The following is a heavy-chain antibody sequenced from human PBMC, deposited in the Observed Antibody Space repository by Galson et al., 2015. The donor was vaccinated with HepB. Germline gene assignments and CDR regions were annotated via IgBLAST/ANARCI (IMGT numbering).Heavy chain of an antibody. V-gene: IGHV3-66*02. D-gene: IGHD3-22*01. CDR2: IYSGGST. CDR1: GFTVSRNY. J-gene: IGHJ2*01. CDR3: ARDSGHYDSSGYYHCWCFDL. Sequence: SLRLSCAASGFTVSRNYMSWVRQAPGKGLEWVSSIYSGGSTYYADSVKGRFTISRDNSKNTLYLQMNSLRAEDTAVYYCARDSGHYDSSGYYHCWCFDLWGRGTLVTVSS.